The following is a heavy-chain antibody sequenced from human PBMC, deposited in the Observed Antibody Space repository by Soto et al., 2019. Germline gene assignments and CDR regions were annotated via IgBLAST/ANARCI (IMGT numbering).Heavy chain of an antibody. CDR3: ARDLAPYSSTLELQY. J-gene: IGHJ1*01. D-gene: IGHD6-13*01. Sequence: QVQLVQSGAEVKKPGASVKVSCTASGDTFTSYYMHWVRQAPGQGLEWVGKINPTGRSTSYAQKFQGRVTMSRDTSTSTVYMELSSLRSEATGVYFCARDLAPYSSTLELQYWGPGTLVTVSS. V-gene: IGHV1-46*03. CDR2: INPTGRST. CDR1: GDTFTSYY.